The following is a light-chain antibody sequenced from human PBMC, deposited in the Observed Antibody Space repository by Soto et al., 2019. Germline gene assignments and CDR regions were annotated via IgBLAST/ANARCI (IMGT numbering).Light chain of an antibody. CDR1: QSVSSSY. CDR3: QPYCSLSFP. CDR2: GAS. V-gene: IGKV3-20*01. Sequence: EIVLTQSPGTLSLSPGERATLSCRASQSVSSSYLAWYQQKPGQAPRLLIYGASSRATGIPDRFSGSGSGTELTFTISRLEPEDFAVYLWQPYCSLSFPFRPGTQVDIK. J-gene: IGKJ3*01.